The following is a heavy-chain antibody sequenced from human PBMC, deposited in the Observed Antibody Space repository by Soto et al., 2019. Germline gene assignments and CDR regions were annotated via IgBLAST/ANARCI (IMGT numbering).Heavy chain of an antibody. CDR3: ARHPESAFSDREEH. V-gene: IGHV5-10-1*01. D-gene: IGHD3-3*01. J-gene: IGHJ4*01. CDR1: GYIFTKYW. Sequence: PGVSLKISCEGSGYIFTKYWISWVRQMPGKGLEWMGRIDPSDSYTNYSPTFQGTVSISVDTSTSTAYLQWGSLKASDTAMYYCARHPESAFSDREEHWVHGPLVTDPS. CDR2: IDPSDSYT.